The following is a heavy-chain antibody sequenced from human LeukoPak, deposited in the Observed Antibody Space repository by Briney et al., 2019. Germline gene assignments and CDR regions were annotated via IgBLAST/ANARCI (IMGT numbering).Heavy chain of an antibody. CDR1: GGSIISGSCY. Sequence: SETLSLTCTVSGGSIISGSCYWNWIRQPAEKGLEWIGRMYTSGSTNYNPSLKSRVTISVDTSRNQLFLKLSSVTAADTAVYYCARAQYYYDYIDYWGQGTLVTVSS. D-gene: IGHD3-22*01. V-gene: IGHV4-61*02. CDR2: MYTSGST. CDR3: ARAQYYYDYIDY. J-gene: IGHJ4*02.